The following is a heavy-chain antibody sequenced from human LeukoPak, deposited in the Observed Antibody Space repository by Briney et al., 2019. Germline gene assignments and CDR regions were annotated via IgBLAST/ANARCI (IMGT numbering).Heavy chain of an antibody. Sequence: GGSLRLSCAASGFTFSSYSMNWVRQAPGKGLEWVSYISSSSSTIYYADSVKGRFTISRDNAKNSLYLQMNSLRAEDTAVYYCARHPEDREDHYCSGGSCYPFFDYWGQGTLVTVSS. J-gene: IGHJ4*02. D-gene: IGHD2-15*01. CDR1: GFTFSSYS. CDR3: ARHPEDREDHYCSGGSCYPFFDY. CDR2: ISSSSSTI. V-gene: IGHV3-48*01.